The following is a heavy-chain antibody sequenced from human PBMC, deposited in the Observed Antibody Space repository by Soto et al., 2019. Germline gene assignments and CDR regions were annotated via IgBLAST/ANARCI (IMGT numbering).Heavy chain of an antibody. CDR1: GGSFSGYY. V-gene: IGHV4-34*01. D-gene: IGHD3-10*01. Sequence: QSLTCAVYGGSFSGYYWSWIRQPPGKGLEWIGEINHRGSTNYNPSLKSRVTISVDTSKNQFSLKLSSVTAADTAVYYCAKGGSGSYSNAFDIWGQGTMVTVSS. CDR2: INHRGST. J-gene: IGHJ3*02. CDR3: AKGGSGSYSNAFDI.